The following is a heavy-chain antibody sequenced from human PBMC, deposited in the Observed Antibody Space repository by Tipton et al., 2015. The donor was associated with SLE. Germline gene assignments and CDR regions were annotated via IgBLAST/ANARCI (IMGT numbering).Heavy chain of an antibody. CDR1: GGSISSYY. Sequence: TLSLTCTVSGGSISSYYWSWIRQPPGKGLEWIGYIYYSGSSNYNPSLKSRVTISVDTSKNQFSLKLSSVTAADTAVYYCARESFPGTGWYSKGYWGQGTLVTVSS. V-gene: IGHV4-59*01. D-gene: IGHD6-19*01. CDR3: ARESFPGTGWYSKGY. J-gene: IGHJ4*02. CDR2: IYYSGSS.